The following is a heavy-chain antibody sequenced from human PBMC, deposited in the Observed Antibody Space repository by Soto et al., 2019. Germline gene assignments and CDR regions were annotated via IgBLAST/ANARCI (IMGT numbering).Heavy chain of an antibody. CDR2: INHSGST. CDR1: GGSFSGYY. CDR3: AGGPITMVRGVNE. D-gene: IGHD3-10*01. J-gene: IGHJ4*02. Sequence: QVQLQQWGAGLLKPSETLSLTCAVYGGSFSGYYWSWIRQPPGKGLEWIGEINHSGSTNYNPSLKSRVNISVDTSKNQFSLKLSSVTAADTAVYYCAGGPITMVRGVNEWGQGTLVTVSS. V-gene: IGHV4-34*01.